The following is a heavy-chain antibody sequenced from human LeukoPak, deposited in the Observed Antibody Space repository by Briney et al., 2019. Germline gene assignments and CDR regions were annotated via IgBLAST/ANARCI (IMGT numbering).Heavy chain of an antibody. CDR3: ARGPPFAAALHWFDP. Sequence: SQTLSLTCTVSGGSISSGGYYWSWIRQHPGKGLEWIGYIYYSGSTYYNPSLKSRVTISVDTSKNQFSLKLSSVTAADAAVYYCARGPPFAAALHWFDPWGQGTLVTLSS. J-gene: IGHJ5*02. D-gene: IGHD2-15*01. CDR2: IYYSGST. CDR1: GGSISSGGYY. V-gene: IGHV4-31*03.